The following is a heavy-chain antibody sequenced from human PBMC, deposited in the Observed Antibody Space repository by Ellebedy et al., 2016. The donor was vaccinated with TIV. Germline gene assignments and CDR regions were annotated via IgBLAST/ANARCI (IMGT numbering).Heavy chain of an antibody. CDR2: IYYSGST. V-gene: IGHV4-59*01. CDR1: GGSISSYY. CDR3: ARGGTRTLGFDY. J-gene: IGHJ4*02. D-gene: IGHD1-7*01. Sequence: SETLSLTCTVSGGSISSYYWSRIRQPPGKGLEWSGYIYYSGSTNYNPSLKSRVTISVDTSKNKFSLKLSSVTAADTAVYYCARGGTRTLGFDYWGQGTLVTVSS.